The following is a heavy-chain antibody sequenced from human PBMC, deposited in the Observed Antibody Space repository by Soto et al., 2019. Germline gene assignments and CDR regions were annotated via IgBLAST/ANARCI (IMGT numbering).Heavy chain of an antibody. CDR2: INPNSGGT. CDR1: GYTFTGYY. Sequence: GAAVNVSFKASGYTFTGYYMHWVRQAPGQGLEWMGWINPNSGGTNYAQKFQGRVTMTRDTSISTAYMELSRLRSDDTAVYYCARSVVVVAALDYWGQGTLVTVSS. V-gene: IGHV1-2*02. CDR3: ARSVVVVAALDY. J-gene: IGHJ4*02. D-gene: IGHD2-15*01.